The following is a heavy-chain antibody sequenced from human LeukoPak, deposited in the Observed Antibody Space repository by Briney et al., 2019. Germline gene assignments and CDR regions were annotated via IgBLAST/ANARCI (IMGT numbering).Heavy chain of an antibody. D-gene: IGHD6-19*01. J-gene: IGHJ4*02. CDR3: AKDPRNGFSSGWYIAY. CDR2: ISSSGSTI. CDR1: GFTFSSYE. Sequence: GGSLRLSCAASGFTFSSYEMNWVRQAPGKGLEWVSYISSSGSTIYYADSVKGRFTISRDNSKKTLYLQMNSLRAEDTAVYYCAKDPRNGFSSGWYIAYWGQGALVTVSS. V-gene: IGHV3-48*03.